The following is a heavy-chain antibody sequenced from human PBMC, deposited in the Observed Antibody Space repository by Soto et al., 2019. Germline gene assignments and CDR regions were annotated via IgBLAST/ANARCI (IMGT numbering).Heavy chain of an antibody. J-gene: IGHJ6*03. V-gene: IGHV4-59*08. CDR1: GGSISRNS. CDR2: VYHDGTT. CDR3: ARHATASSYYYYMDV. Sequence: QVQLQESGPGLVGPSETLSLTCTVSGGSISRNSWSWIRQPPGKGLEWLGSVYHDGTTDYSPSLKRRATISVDTSKDQISLKLNSVTDADTAFYYCARHATASSYYYYMDVWGKGTTVTVSS.